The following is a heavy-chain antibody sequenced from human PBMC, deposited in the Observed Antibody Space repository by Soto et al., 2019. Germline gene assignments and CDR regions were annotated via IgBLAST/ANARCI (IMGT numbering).Heavy chain of an antibody. V-gene: IGHV4-39*01. D-gene: IGHD2-15*01. Sequence: SEPLSLTCPASGGSISSSSYYWGWIRQPPGTGLEWVGSIYHSGSTDYTPSLKSRVTISVDTSKNPFSLKLSSVTAADTAVYYCARVYCSGGSCSTANYNWFEPWGQGTLVT. CDR1: GGSISSSSYY. CDR2: IYHSGST. J-gene: IGHJ5*02. CDR3: ARVYCSGGSCSTANYNWFEP.